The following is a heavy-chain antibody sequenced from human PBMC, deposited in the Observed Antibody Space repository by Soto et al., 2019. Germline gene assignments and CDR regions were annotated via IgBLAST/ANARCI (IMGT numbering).Heavy chain of an antibody. CDR3: ARIRLAAARENYYYYYGMDV. CDR1: GFSLSTSGMC. V-gene: IGHV2-70*01. CDR2: IDWDDDK. D-gene: IGHD6-13*01. Sequence: SGPTLVNPTQTLTLTCTFSGFSLSTSGMCVSWIRQPPGKALEWLALIDWDDDKYYSTPLKTRLTISKDTSKNQVVLTMTNMDPVDTATYYCARIRLAAARENYYYYYGMDVWGQGTTVTVSS. J-gene: IGHJ6*02.